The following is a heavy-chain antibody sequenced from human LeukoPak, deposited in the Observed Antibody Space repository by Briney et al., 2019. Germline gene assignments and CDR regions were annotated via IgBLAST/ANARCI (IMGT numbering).Heavy chain of an antibody. Sequence: SEILSLTCAVYGGSFSRFYWSWIRQSPEKGLERIGEITHRGSTNYNPSLKSRVTISVDTSKNQFSLNLTSVTAADTAVYYCARGFRYDFWNSHAPAGDVWGQGTMVTVSS. CDR2: ITHRGST. J-gene: IGHJ3*01. CDR1: GGSFSRFY. CDR3: ARGFRYDFWNSHAPAGDV. D-gene: IGHD3-3*01. V-gene: IGHV4-34*01.